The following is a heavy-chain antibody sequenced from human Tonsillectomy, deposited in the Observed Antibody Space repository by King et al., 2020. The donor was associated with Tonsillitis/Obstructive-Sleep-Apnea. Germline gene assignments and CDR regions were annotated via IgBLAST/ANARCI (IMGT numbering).Heavy chain of an antibody. J-gene: IGHJ3*02. Sequence: QLQESGPGLVKPSETLSLTCTVSGGSISSSSYYWGWIRQPPGKGLEWIGTIYYTGSTHYNPSLKNRVTMPVDTSKNQLSLNLSSVTAADTAVYDCARLQFSWELVKGAFVIWGQGTMVSVSS. CDR2: IYYTGST. CDR1: GGSISSSSYY. D-gene: IGHD1-26*01. CDR3: ARLQFSWELVKGAFVI. V-gene: IGHV4-39*01.